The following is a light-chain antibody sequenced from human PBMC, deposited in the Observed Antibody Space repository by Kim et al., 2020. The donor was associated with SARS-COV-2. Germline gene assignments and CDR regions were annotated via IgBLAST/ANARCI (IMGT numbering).Light chain of an antibody. CDR1: PGIDNF. CDR3: QQADSFPLT. V-gene: IGKV1D-12*01. J-gene: IGKJ4*01. Sequence: GDRVTITCRATPGIDNFLTWYQQKPGSAPRLLIYAASTLHTGVPSRFSGRGSGTDFTLTISSLQPEDFATYYCQQADSFPLTFGGGTKV. CDR2: AAS.